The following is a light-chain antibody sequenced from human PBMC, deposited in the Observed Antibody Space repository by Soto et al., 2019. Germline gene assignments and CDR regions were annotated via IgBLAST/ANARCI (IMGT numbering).Light chain of an antibody. Sequence: EIVLTQSPGTLSLSPGERATLSCRASQSVSSSYLAWYQQKPGQAPRLLTYGASSRATGIPDRFSGSGSGTDFTLTISRLEPADFAVYYCQQYGSSPRTFGQGTKLEIK. CDR3: QQYGSSPRT. J-gene: IGKJ2*01. V-gene: IGKV3-20*01. CDR1: QSVSSSY. CDR2: GAS.